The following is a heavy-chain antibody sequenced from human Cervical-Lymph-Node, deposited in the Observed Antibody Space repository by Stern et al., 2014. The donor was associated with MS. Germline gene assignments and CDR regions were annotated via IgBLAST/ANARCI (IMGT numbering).Heavy chain of an antibody. Sequence: EVQLVESGAEVKKPGESLKISCQGSGYNFISYWIAWVRQMPGEGLEWMGIIYPGNSDTRYSPSFLGQVTISADRSINNVYLQWRSLKASDTARYYCARGRSGYSSAMDVWGQGTTVTVSS. CDR2: IYPGNSDT. D-gene: IGHD6-19*01. CDR3: ARGRSGYSSAMDV. V-gene: IGHV5-51*03. J-gene: IGHJ6*02. CDR1: GYNFISYW.